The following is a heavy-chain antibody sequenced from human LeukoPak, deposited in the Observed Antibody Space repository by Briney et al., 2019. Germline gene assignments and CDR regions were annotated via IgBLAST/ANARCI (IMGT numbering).Heavy chain of an antibody. CDR2: ISAYNGNT. Sequence: ASVKVSCKASGYTSTSYGISWVRQAPGQGLEWMGWISAYNGNTNYAQKLQGRVTMTTDTSTSTAYMELRSLRSDDTAVYYCARKSRYYDAFDIWGQGTMVTVSS. D-gene: IGHD1-26*01. CDR1: GYTSTSYG. V-gene: IGHV1-18*01. CDR3: ARKSRYYDAFDI. J-gene: IGHJ3*02.